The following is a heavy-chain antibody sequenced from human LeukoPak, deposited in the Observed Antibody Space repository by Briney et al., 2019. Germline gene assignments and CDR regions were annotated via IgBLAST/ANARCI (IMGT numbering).Heavy chain of an antibody. J-gene: IGHJ3*02. V-gene: IGHV3-20*01. CDR1: GFTFDDYG. D-gene: IGHD6-25*01. CDR2: INWNGGST. CDR3: ARVNRQRLENDAFDI. Sequence: GGSLRLSCAASGFTFDDYGMSWVRQAPGKGLEWVSGINWNGGSTGYADSVKGRFTISRDNAKNSLYLQMNSLRAEDTALYHCARVNRQRLENDAFDIWGQGTMVTVSS.